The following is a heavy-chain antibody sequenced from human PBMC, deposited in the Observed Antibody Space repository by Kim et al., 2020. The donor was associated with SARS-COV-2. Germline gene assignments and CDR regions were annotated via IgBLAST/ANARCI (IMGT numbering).Heavy chain of an antibody. V-gene: IGHV1-3*01. Sequence: ASVKVSCKASGYTFTSYAMHWVRQAPGQRLEWMGWINAGNGNTKYSQKFQGRDTITRDTSASTAYMELSSLRSEDTAVYYCARDGDLYYFDYWGQGTLVTVSS. CDR1: GYTFTSYA. J-gene: IGHJ4*02. CDR2: INAGNGNT. CDR3: ARDGDLYYFDY.